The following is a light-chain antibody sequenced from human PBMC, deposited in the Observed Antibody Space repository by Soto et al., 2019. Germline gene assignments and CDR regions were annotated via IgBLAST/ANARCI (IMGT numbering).Light chain of an antibody. V-gene: IGKV3-20*01. CDR1: QTVSSTY. J-gene: IGKJ5*01. CDR3: QQHGTSPIT. Sequence: EIVLTHAPATLSFSPGEIASLSFRASQTVSSTYLAWYQQRPGQAPRLLIYDTSSRATGIPDRFSGSGSGTDFTLTISRLEPDDFAVYYCQQHGTSPITFGQGTRLEIK. CDR2: DTS.